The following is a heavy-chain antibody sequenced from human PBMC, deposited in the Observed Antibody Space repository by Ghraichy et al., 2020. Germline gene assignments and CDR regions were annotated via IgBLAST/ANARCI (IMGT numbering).Heavy chain of an antibody. Sequence: GGSLRLSCAASGFTFSSYAMHWVRQAPGKGLEWVEVISYDGSNKYYADSVKGRFTISRDNSKNTLYLQMNSLRAEDTAVYYCARDRVVPARFDYWGQGTLVTVSS. V-gene: IGHV3-30-3*01. J-gene: IGHJ4*02. CDR3: ARDRVVPARFDY. CDR2: ISYDGSNK. CDR1: GFTFSSYA. D-gene: IGHD2-2*01.